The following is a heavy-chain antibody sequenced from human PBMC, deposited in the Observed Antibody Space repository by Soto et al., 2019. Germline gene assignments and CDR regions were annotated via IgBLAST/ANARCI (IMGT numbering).Heavy chain of an antibody. D-gene: IGHD2-21*01. CDR2: INWNGDST. J-gene: IGHJ3*02. V-gene: IGHV3-20*04. CDR3: SRVGETASGDFDI. CDR1: GFTFDDYV. Sequence: PGWSLRLSCSASGFTFDDYVMCWVRQAPGKGLEWVSGINWNGDSTGYADSVKGRFTISRDNAKNSLYLQMISLRAEDTALYYCSRVGETASGDFDILAQGKVVTVS.